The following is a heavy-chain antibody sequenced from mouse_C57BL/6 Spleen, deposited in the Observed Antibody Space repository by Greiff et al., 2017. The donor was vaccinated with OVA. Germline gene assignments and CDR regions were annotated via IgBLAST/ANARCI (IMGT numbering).Heavy chain of an antibody. CDR3: ARHVSNLYAMDY. CDR2: FYPGSGSI. V-gene: IGHV1-62-2*01. Sequence: VKLMESGAELVKPGASVKLSCKASGYTFTEYTIHWVKQRSGQGLEWIGWFYPGSGSIKYNEKFKDKATLTADKSSSTVYMELSRLTSEDSAVYFCARHVSNLYAMDYWGQGTSVTVSS. J-gene: IGHJ4*01. CDR1: GYTFTEYT. D-gene: IGHD2-5*01.